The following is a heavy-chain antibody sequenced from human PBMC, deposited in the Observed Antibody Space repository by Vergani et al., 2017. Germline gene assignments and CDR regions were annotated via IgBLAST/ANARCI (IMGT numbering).Heavy chain of an antibody. CDR1: GYTFTSDD. V-gene: IGHV1-8*03. CDR2: MNPNSGNT. Sequence: QVQLVQSGAEVKKPGASVRVSCKASGYTFTSDDINWVRQAPGQGLEWMGGMNPNSGNTGYAQQLQGRLTITRDTSITTAYMELSGLTSEDMAIYYCARARRTCTADDCPRYYYDYWGQGTLVTVSS. J-gene: IGHJ4*02. CDR3: ARARRTCTADDCPRYYYDY. D-gene: IGHD2-8*02.